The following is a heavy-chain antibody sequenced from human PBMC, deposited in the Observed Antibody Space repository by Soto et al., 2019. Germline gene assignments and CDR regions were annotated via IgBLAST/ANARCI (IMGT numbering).Heavy chain of an antibody. Sequence: QVQLVQSGAEVKKPGASVKVSCKASGYTFTSYGISWVRQAPGHWLEWMGWISAYNGNTYYAQKLQGRVTMTTDTSTSTAYMELRSLRADDTAGYYCARGDSSGYYIHFDYWGQGTLVTVSS. V-gene: IGHV1-18*01. CDR1: GYTFTSYG. CDR2: ISAYNGNT. CDR3: ARGDSSGYYIHFDY. J-gene: IGHJ4*02. D-gene: IGHD3-22*01.